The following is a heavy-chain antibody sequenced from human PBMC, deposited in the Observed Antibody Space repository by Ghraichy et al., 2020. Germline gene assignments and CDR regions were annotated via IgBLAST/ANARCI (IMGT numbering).Heavy chain of an antibody. CDR1: GYTFTNYG. D-gene: IGHD5-24*01. CDR3: ARGINYFDP. J-gene: IGHJ5*02. Sequence: ASVKVSCKASGYTFTNYGITWVRPAPGQGLEWMGWITTRNGNTQSAQRLHGRVTMTTDTSTNTVYMELRSLRFDDTAVYYCARGINYFDPWGQGTLVTVSS. CDR2: ITTRNGNT. V-gene: IGHV1-18*04.